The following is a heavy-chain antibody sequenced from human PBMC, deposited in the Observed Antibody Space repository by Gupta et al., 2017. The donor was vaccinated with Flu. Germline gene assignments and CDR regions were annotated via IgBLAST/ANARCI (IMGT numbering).Heavy chain of an antibody. CDR1: GGSISSYY. V-gene: IGHV4-59*01. D-gene: IGHD2-21*01. CDR3: ARDGESRKVGYGMDV. CDR2: IYYSGST. J-gene: IGHJ6*02. Sequence: QVQLQESGPGLVKPSETLSLTCTVSGGSISSYYWSWIRQPPGKGLEWIGYIYYSGSTNYNPSLKSRVTISVDTSKNQFSLKLSSVTAADTAVYYCARDGESRKVGYGMDVWGQGTTVTVSS.